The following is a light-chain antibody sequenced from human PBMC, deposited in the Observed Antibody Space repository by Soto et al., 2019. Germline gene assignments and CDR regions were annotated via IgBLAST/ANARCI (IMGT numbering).Light chain of an antibody. CDR3: AAWDDSLNGVV. Sequence: QAVLTQPPSASGTPGQRVTISCSGSSSNIGSNTVNWYQQLPGTAPKLLIYSNNQRPSGVPDRFSGSKSGTSASLAINGLQSEDDADYYCAAWDDSLNGVVFGGGTKLTVL. CDR1: SSNIGSNT. CDR2: SNN. J-gene: IGLJ2*01. V-gene: IGLV1-44*01.